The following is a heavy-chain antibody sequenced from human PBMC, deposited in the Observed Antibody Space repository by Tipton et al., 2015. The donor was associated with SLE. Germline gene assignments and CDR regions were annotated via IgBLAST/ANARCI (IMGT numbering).Heavy chain of an antibody. Sequence: QLVQSGAEVKKPGASVKVSCKASGYTFSNYGITWVRQAPGQGLEWMGWISAYNENKNYAQKVQGRVTMTRDTSTSTAYMELRSLRSDDTAVYYCATDGDLGQFWSGPHNWFDPWGQGTLVTVSS. CDR3: ATDGDLGQFWSGPHNWFDP. V-gene: IGHV1-18*01. D-gene: IGHD3-3*02. CDR2: ISAYNENK. J-gene: IGHJ5*02. CDR1: GYTFSNYG.